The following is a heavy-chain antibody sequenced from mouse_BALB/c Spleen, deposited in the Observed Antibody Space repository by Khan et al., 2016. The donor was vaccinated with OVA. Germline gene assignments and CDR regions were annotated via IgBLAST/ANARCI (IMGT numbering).Heavy chain of an antibody. CDR2: MSSGSSTI. CDR1: GFTFSNFG. Sequence: DVHLVESGGGLVQPGGSRKLSCAASGFTFSNFGMYWVRQAPKKGLEWVAYMSSGSSTIYYVDTVKGRFTISRDNLKNILFLQMTSLRSEDTAMYYCARSGGNFHWYFDVWGAGTSVTVSS. D-gene: IGHD3-1*01. J-gene: IGHJ1*01. V-gene: IGHV5-17*02. CDR3: ARSGGNFHWYFDV.